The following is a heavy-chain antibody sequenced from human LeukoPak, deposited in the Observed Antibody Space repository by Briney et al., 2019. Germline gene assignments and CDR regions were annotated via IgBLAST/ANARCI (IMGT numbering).Heavy chain of an antibody. CDR2: ISGSGGST. D-gene: IGHD2-15*01. CDR1: GFTFSSYA. V-gene: IGHV3-23*01. J-gene: IGHJ4*02. CDR3: AKDLGYCSGGSCPSDY. Sequence: GGSLRLSCAASGFTFSSYAMSWVRQAPGKGLEWVSAISGSGGSTYYADSVKGRFTISRDNSKNTLYLQMNSLRAEDTAVYYCAKDLGYCSGGSCPSDYWGQGTLVTVSS.